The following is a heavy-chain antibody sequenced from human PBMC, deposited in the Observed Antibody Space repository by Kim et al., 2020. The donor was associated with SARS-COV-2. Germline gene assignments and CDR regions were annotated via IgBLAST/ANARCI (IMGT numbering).Heavy chain of an antibody. CDR1: GGSISSSSYY. Sequence: SETLSLTCTVSGGSISSSSYYWGWIRQPPGKGLEWIGSIYYSGSTYYNPSLKSRVTISVDTSKNQFSLKLSSVTAADTAVYYCARLSDYGDYFSYYYGMDVWGQGTTVTVSS. D-gene: IGHD4-17*01. CDR3: ARLSDYGDYFSYYYGMDV. V-gene: IGHV4-39*01. CDR2: IYYSGST. J-gene: IGHJ6*02.